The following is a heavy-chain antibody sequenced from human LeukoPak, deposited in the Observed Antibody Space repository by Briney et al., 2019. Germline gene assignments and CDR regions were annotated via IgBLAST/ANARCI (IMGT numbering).Heavy chain of an antibody. D-gene: IGHD3-22*01. Sequence: GGSLRLSCAASGFTFSGSAMHWVRQASGKGLEWVGRIRSKANSYATAYAASVKGRFTISRDESKNTAYLQMNSLKTEDTAVYYCTRRAKDDRSGYYSTWGQGTLVTVSS. V-gene: IGHV3-73*01. CDR1: GFTFSGSA. J-gene: IGHJ5*02. CDR3: TRRAKDDRSGYYST. CDR2: IRSKANSYAT.